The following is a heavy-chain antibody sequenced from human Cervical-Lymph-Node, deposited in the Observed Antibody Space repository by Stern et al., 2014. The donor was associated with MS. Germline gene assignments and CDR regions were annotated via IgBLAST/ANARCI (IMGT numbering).Heavy chain of an antibody. CDR3: SRGGEMTTVTEFHY. J-gene: IGHJ4*02. D-gene: IGHD4-17*01. CDR1: GGSIRSYY. V-gene: IGHV4-59*01. CDR2: VYHSGYT. Sequence: MQLVESGPGLVKPSETLSLTCTVSGGSIRSYYWSWIRQPPGKGLEWIGYVYHSGYTNYNPSLKSRVTISVDTSKNQFSLNLNSVTAADTAVYYCSRGGEMTTVTEFHYWGQGILVTVSS.